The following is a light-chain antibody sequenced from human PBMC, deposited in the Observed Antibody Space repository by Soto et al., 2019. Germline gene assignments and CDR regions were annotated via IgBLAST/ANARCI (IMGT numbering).Light chain of an antibody. CDR2: WAS. J-gene: IGKJ4*01. Sequence: DIVMTQSPDSLAVSLGERATINCKSSQSILSSSNNKNYLAWYQHKPGQPPKLLIYWASTRESGVPDRFSGSVSGTDFTLTISSLQAEDVAVYYCQQYYSTLAFGGGTKVEIK. V-gene: IGKV4-1*01. CDR1: QSILSSSNNKNY. CDR3: QQYYSTLA.